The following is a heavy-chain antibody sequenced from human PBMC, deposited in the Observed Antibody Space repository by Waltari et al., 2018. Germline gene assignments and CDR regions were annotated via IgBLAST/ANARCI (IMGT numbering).Heavy chain of an antibody. CDR3: AKAYSSSWNWFDP. V-gene: IGHV3-43D*04. CDR2: ISLEGGST. CDR1: GLSFVDYP. J-gene: IGHJ5*02. D-gene: IGHD6-13*01. Sequence: ELQLVEPGGVVVQPGRSLRPALAASGLSFVDYPMHWVRQAPGKRLEWVSLISLEGGSTYHAESVKGLLTITRDNSKTSQYLQMNSLRAVVTALYYWAKAYSSSWNWFDPWRQGTLVTVSS.